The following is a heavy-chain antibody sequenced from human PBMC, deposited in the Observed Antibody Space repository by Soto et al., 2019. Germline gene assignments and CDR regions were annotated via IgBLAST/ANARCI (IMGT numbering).Heavy chain of an antibody. CDR2: IYSGGST. CDR3: AGPSPLYVDYTYNDGMDV. V-gene: IGHV3-53*01. D-gene: IGHD4-17*01. CDR1: GFTVSSNY. Sequence: GGSLRLSCAASGFTVSSNYMSWVRQAPGKGLEWVSVIYSGGSTYYADSVKGRFTISRDNSKNTLYLQMNSLRAEDTAVYYCAGPSPLYVDYTYNDGMDVWGQRDAVTVSS. J-gene: IGHJ6*02.